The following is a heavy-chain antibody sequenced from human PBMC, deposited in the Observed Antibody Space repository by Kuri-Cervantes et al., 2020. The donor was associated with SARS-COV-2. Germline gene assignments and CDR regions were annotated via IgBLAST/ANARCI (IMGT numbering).Heavy chain of an antibody. J-gene: IGHJ4*02. Sequence: SETLSLTCTVSGGSISSYYWSWIRQPPGKGLEWIGEINHSGSTNYNPSLKSRVTISVDTSKNQFSLKLSSVTAADTAVYYCARISAVPAAKRTYYLDYWGQGTLVTVSS. D-gene: IGHD2-2*01. V-gene: IGHV4-34*01. CDR3: ARISAVPAAKRTYYLDY. CDR1: GGSISSYY. CDR2: INHSGST.